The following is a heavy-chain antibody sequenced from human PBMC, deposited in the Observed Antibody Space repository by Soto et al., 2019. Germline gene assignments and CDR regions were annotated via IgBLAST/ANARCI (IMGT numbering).Heavy chain of an antibody. J-gene: IGHJ6*02. V-gene: IGHV1-69*12. CDR2: IIPIFGTA. CDR3: AGIVQPRYYYGMDV. Sequence: QVQLVQSGAEVKKPGSSVKVSCKASGGTFSSYAISWVRQAPGQGLEWMGGIIPIFGTANYAQKFQGRVTMTAEESTSTDHMELSSLRSEDPAVYSCAGIVQPRYYYGMDVWGQGTTVTVSS. D-gene: IGHD3-22*01. CDR1: GGTFSSYA.